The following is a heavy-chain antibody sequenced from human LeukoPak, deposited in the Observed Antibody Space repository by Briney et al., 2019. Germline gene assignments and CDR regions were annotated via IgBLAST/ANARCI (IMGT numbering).Heavy chain of an antibody. CDR2: IYTSGST. J-gene: IGHJ4*02. Sequence: SETLSLTCTVSGGSISSYYWSWIRQPAGKGLEWIGRIYTSGSTNYNPSLKSRVTMSVDTSKNQFSLKLSSVTAADTAVYYCARVDYDSSGYPFDYWGQGILVTVSS. V-gene: IGHV4-4*07. CDR3: ARVDYDSSGYPFDY. D-gene: IGHD3-22*01. CDR1: GGSISSYY.